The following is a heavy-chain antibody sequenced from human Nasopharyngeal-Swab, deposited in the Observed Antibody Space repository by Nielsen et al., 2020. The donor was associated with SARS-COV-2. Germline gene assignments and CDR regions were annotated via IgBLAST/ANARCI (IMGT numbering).Heavy chain of an antibody. J-gene: IGHJ6*03. CDR3: ASGGGIGCSGGSCYSSLWYYYMDV. CDR2: INSDGSST. V-gene: IGHV3-74*01. Sequence: WIRQPPGKGLVWVSRINSDGSSTSYADSVKGRFTISRDNAKNSLYLQMNSLRAEDTAVYYCASGGGIGCSGGSCYSSLWYYYMDVWGKGTTVTVSS. D-gene: IGHD2-15*01.